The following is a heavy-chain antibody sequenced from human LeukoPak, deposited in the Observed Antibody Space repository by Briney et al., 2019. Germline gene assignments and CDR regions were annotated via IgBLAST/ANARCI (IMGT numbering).Heavy chain of an antibody. CDR1: GGSFSGYY. Sequence: SETLSLTCAVYGGSFSGYYWSWIRQPPGKGLEWIGEINHSGSTNYNPSLKSRVTISVDTSKNHFSLKLSSVTAADTAVYYCARGPREYDDSSGYPPIDYWGQGTLVTVSS. CDR2: INHSGST. CDR3: ARGPREYDDSSGYPPIDY. D-gene: IGHD3-22*01. V-gene: IGHV4-34*01. J-gene: IGHJ4*02.